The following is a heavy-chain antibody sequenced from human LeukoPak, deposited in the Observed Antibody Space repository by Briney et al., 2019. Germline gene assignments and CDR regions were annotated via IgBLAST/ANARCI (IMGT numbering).Heavy chain of an antibody. CDR3: ARDRIVVVPAAHYFDY. CDR1: GFTFSSYW. Sequence: GGSLRLSCAASGFTFSSYWMSWVRQAPGKGLEWVANIKQDGSEKYYVDSVKGRFTISRDNAKNSLYLQMNSLRAEDTAVYYCARDRIVVVPAAHYFDYWGQGTLVTVSS. CDR2: IKQDGSEK. V-gene: IGHV3-7*01. J-gene: IGHJ4*02. D-gene: IGHD2-2*01.